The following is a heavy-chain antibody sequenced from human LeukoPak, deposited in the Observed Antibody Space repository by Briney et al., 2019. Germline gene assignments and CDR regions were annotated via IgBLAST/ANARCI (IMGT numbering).Heavy chain of an antibody. J-gene: IGHJ4*02. CDR2: ISYDGSNK. V-gene: IGHV3-30-3*01. CDR3: ASIFFDDFDY. CDR1: GFTFSSYA. Sequence: PGGSLRLSCAASGFTFSSYAMHWVRQAPGKGLEWVAVISYDGSNKYYADSVKGRFTISRDNSKDTLYLQMNSLRAEDTAVYYCASIFFDDFDYWGQGTLVTVSS. D-gene: IGHD2-21*01.